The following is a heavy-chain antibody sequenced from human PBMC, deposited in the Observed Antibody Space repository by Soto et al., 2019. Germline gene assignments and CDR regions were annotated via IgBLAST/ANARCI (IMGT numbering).Heavy chain of an antibody. D-gene: IGHD3-22*01. CDR1: GFTFSSYA. CDR3: ARGSGYHDAFDI. J-gene: IGHJ3*02. CDR2: ISYDGSNK. Sequence: HPGGSLRLSCAASGFTFSSYAMHWVRQAPGKGLEWVAVISYDGSNKYYADSVKGRFTISRDNSKNTLYLQMNSLRAEDTAVYYCARGSGYHDAFDIWGQGTMVTVSS. V-gene: IGHV3-30-3*01.